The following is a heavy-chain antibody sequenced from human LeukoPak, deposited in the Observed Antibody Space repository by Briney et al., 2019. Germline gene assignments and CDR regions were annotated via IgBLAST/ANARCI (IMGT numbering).Heavy chain of an antibody. Sequence: GGSLRLSCAASGFTFSSYAMSWVRQAPGKGLEWVSAISGGGSSSFYADSVKGRFTISRDNSKNTLYLQMNSLRAEDTAVYYCARDVGDEDYWGQGTLVTVSS. J-gene: IGHJ4*02. V-gene: IGHV3-23*01. D-gene: IGHD2-21*02. CDR3: ARDVGDEDY. CDR1: GFTFSSYA. CDR2: ISGGGSSS.